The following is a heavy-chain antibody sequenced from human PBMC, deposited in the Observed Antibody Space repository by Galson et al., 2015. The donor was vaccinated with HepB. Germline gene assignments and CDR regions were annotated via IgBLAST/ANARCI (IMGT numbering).Heavy chain of an antibody. V-gene: IGHV3-30*18. CDR3: VKDAAFILCTTTDCFDYLDY. Sequence: SLRLSCAASRFTLRSYAMHWVRQAPGKGLEWVAVISYDGSTQYYRDSVKGRFTISRDNSKNTLFLQMNSLRPEDTAVYYCVKDAAFILCTTTDCFDYLDYWGQGTLVTVSS. CDR2: ISYDGSTQ. J-gene: IGHJ4*02. D-gene: IGHD2/OR15-2a*01. CDR1: RFTLRSYA.